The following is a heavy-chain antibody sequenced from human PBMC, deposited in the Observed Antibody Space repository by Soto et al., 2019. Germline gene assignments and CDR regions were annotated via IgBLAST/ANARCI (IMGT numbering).Heavy chain of an antibody. J-gene: IGHJ5*02. Sequence: QAQLVESGGGVVQPGRSLRLSCAASGVTFSSYAMHWVRQAPGKGLEWVAVIWSDGSKKYYGDSVKGRFTISRDNSKNTVYLQMNSLKVEATAVYYCARDEEPWGQGTLVIVSS. V-gene: IGHV3-33*01. CDR3: ARDEEP. CDR1: GVTFSSYA. CDR2: IWSDGSKK.